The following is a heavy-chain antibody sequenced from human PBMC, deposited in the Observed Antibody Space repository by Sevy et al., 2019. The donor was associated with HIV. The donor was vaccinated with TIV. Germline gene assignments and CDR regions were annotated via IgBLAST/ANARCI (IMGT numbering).Heavy chain of an antibody. J-gene: IGHJ4*02. D-gene: IGHD6-13*01. CDR2: IWYDGSDR. CDR1: GLSFSDYG. V-gene: IGHV3-30*02. CDR3: AKNTAAVGVGGFDY. Sequence: GGSLRLSCTASGLSFSDYGMHWVRQAPGKGLEWVAFIWYDGSDRYYADSVKGRFTLSRDNSKNILYLQMSSLRLEDTALYYCAKNTAAVGVGGFDYWGQGTLVTVSS.